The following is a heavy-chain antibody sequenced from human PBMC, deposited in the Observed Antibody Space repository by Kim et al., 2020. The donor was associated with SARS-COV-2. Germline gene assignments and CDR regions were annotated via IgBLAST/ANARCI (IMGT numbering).Heavy chain of an antibody. CDR1: GFSFNTYA. CDR3: ARGFGGDCRNWFDP. V-gene: IGHV3-30-3*01. J-gene: IGHJ5*02. CDR2: ISFGGSII. Sequence: GGSLRLSCAASGFSFNTYAINWVRQAPGKGLEWVAAISFGGSIIFYADSVKGRFTISRDNSKNTLYLQMDSLRAEDTAVYYCARGFGGDCRNWFDPWGQG. D-gene: IGHD3-16*01.